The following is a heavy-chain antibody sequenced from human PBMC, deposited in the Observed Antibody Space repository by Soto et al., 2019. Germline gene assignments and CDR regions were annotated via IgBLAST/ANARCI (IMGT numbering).Heavy chain of an antibody. CDR1: GGSVSSGSYY. CDR3: AKSTVTAYYYYYGMDV. J-gene: IGHJ6*02. Sequence: SETLSLTCTVSGGSVSSGSYYWSWIQQPPGKGLEWIGYIYYSGSTNYNPSLKSRVTISVDTSKNQFSLKLSSVTAADTAVYYCAKSTVTAYYYYYGMDVWGQGTTVTVSS. CDR2: IYYSGST. V-gene: IGHV4-61*01. D-gene: IGHD4-17*01.